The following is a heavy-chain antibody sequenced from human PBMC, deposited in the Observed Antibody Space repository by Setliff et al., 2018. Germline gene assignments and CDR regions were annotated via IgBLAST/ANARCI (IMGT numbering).Heavy chain of an antibody. CDR2: LPPPRGGT. CDR1: FSPFPFSS. Sequence: SFPSSFSPFPFSSMHWVRQAPGQGLEWIFFLPPPRGGTNYAQKFQGWVTMTRDTSISTAYMELSRLRSDDTAVYYCARGALYYDSSGYYPDYWGQGTLVTVSS. V-gene: IGHV1-2*04. J-gene: IGHJ4*02. D-gene: IGHD3-22*01. CDR3: ARGALYYDSSGYYPDY.